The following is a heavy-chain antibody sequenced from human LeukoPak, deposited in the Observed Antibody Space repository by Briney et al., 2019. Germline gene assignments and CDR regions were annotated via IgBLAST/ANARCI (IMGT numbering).Heavy chain of an antibody. D-gene: IGHD5-12*01. CDR3: GRAWARGYSGYDFDY. V-gene: IGHV3-48*01. CDR1: GFTFSSYS. J-gene: IGHJ4*02. Sequence: GGSLRLSCAASGFTFSSYSMSWVRQAPGKGLEWVSYISSSSSTIYYADSVKGRFTISRDNAKNSLYLQMNSLRAEDTAVYYCGRAWARGYSGYDFDYWGQGTLVTVSS. CDR2: ISSSSSTI.